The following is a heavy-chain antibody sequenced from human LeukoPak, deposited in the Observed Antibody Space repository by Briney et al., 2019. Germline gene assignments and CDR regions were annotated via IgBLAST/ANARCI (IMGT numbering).Heavy chain of an antibody. CDR2: INPNGGGT. CDR3: ARGGGSYLI. J-gene: IGHJ4*02. Sequence: PEASVKVSCKASGYTFTGYYIHWVRQAPGQRLEWVGWINPNGGGTNYAQKFQARVTMTRDTSISTAYMELSRLTSDDTAVYYCARGGGSYLIWGQGTLVTVSS. CDR1: GYTFTGYY. V-gene: IGHV1-2*02. D-gene: IGHD1-26*01.